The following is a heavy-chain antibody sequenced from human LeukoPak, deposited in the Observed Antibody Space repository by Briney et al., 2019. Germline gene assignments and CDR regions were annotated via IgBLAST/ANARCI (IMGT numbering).Heavy chain of an antibody. D-gene: IGHD3-3*01. CDR3: ARYDFWSDFNLDY. CDR2: IYYSGST. V-gene: IGHV4-59*01. J-gene: IGHJ4*02. CDR1: GGSISSYY. Sequence: SSETLSLTCTVSGGSISSYYWSWIRQPPGKGLEWIGYIYYSGSTNYNPSLKSRVTISVDTSKNQFSLKLSSVTAADTAVYYCARYDFWSDFNLDYWGQGTLVTVSS.